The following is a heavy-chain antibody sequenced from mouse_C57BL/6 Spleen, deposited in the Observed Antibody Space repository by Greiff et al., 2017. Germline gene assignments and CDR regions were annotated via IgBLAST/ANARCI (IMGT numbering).Heavy chain of an antibody. CDR3: TYYYGSSYWYFDV. V-gene: IGHV14-4*01. CDR2: IDPENGDT. J-gene: IGHJ1*03. CDR1: GFNIKDDY. D-gene: IGHD1-1*01. Sequence: VQLQQSGAELVRPGASVKLSYTASGFNIKDDYMHWVKQRPEQGLEWIGWIDPENGDTEYASKFQGKATITADTSSNTAYLQLSSLTSEDTAVYYCTYYYGSSYWYFDVWGTGTTVTVSS.